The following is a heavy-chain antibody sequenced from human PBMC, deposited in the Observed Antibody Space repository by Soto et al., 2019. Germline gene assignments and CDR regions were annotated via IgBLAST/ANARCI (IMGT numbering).Heavy chain of an antibody. V-gene: IGHV5-51*01. CDR3: ASSRLQLAGTNYYYGMDV. CDR1: GYSFTSYW. CDR2: IYPGDSDT. J-gene: IGHJ6*02. Sequence: PGESLKISCKGSGYSFTSYWIGWVRQMPGKGLEWMGIIYPGDSDTRYSPSFQGQVTISADKSISTAYLQWSSLKASDTAMYYCASSRLQLAGTNYYYGMDVWGQGTTVTASS. D-gene: IGHD6-19*01.